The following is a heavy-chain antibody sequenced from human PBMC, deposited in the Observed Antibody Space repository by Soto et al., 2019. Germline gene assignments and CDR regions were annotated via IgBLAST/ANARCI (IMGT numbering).Heavy chain of an antibody. V-gene: IGHV4-30-4*07. CDR1: GGSISSGGYS. CDR2: SYYSGST. D-gene: IGHD3-22*01. Sequence: SETLSLTCAVSGGSISSGGYSWSWIRQPPGKGLEWIGYSYYSGSTYYNPSLKSRVTISVDTSKNQFSLKLSSVTAADTAVYYCAIRASYYDSSGYFDYWGQGTLVTVSS. CDR3: AIRASYYDSSGYFDY. J-gene: IGHJ4*02.